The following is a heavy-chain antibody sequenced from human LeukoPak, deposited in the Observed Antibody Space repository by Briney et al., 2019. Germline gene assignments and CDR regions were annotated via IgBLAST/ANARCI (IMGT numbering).Heavy chain of an antibody. CDR2: ISAYSGNT. D-gene: IGHD3-9*01. Sequence: ASVKVSCKASGYTFTSYGISWVRQAPGQGLEWMGWISAYSGNTNYAQKLQGRVTMTTDTSTSTAYMELRSLRSDDTAVYYCARDSDVLRYFDWLLPHNYYYYGMDVWGQGTTVTVSS. J-gene: IGHJ6*02. V-gene: IGHV1-18*01. CDR1: GYTFTSYG. CDR3: ARDSDVLRYFDWLLPHNYYYYGMDV.